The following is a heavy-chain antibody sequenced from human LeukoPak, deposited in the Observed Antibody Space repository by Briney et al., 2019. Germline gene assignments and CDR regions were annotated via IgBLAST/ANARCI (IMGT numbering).Heavy chain of an antibody. CDR1: GGSFSGYY. J-gene: IGHJ4*02. V-gene: IGHV4-34*01. CDR2: INHSGST. CDR3: AREYSGYDQPFDY. D-gene: IGHD5-12*01. Sequence: SETLSLTCAVYGGSFSGYYWSWIRQPPGKGLEWIGEINHSGSTNYNPSLKSRVTISVDTSKNQFSLKLNSVTAADTAVYYCAREYSGYDQPFDYWGQGALVTVSS.